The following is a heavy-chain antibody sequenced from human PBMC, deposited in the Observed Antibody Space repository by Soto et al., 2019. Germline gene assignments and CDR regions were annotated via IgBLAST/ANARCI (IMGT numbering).Heavy chain of an antibody. CDR3: ARAHDILTGWKCTS. D-gene: IGHD3-9*01. Sequence: QVRLVQYGAEVKKPGASVKVSCKTYGYDFTNYGINWVRQAPGQGLEWMGWISAYNGNIVYAQNFRGRATLTTDTTTCSAYMELTNLRSDYASDSYCARAHDILTGWKCTSWGQGTLVNVPS. CDR2: ISAYNGNI. CDR1: GYDFTNYG. V-gene: IGHV1-18*01. J-gene: IGHJ4*02.